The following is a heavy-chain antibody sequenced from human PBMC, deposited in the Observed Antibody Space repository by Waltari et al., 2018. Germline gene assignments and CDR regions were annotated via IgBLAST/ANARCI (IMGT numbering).Heavy chain of an antibody. Sequence: QLQLQASGPGLVKPSATLSLTCTVSGGSLRSRRYYWGWIRQPPGKGLEWIGSIYYRGSTYYNPSLKSRVTISVDTSKNQCSLKLSSVTAADTAVYYCARGGADYWGQGTLVTVSS. CDR1: GGSLRSRRYY. J-gene: IGHJ4*02. V-gene: IGHV4-39*01. CDR2: IYYRGST. CDR3: ARGGADY. D-gene: IGHD3-10*01.